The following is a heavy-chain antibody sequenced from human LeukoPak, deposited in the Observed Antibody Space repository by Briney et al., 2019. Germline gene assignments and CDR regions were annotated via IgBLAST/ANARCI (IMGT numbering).Heavy chain of an antibody. V-gene: IGHV3-30*18. CDR1: GFTFSSYG. CDR3: AKVGSFPLLAAAAHWYFDL. D-gene: IGHD6-13*01. CDR2: ISYDGSNK. J-gene: IGHJ2*01. Sequence: GGSLRLSCAASGFTFSSYGMHWVRQAPGKGLEWVAVISYDGSNKYYADSVKGRFTISRDNSKNTLYLQMNSLRAEDTAVYYCAKVGSFPLLAAAAHWYFDLWGRGTLVTVSS.